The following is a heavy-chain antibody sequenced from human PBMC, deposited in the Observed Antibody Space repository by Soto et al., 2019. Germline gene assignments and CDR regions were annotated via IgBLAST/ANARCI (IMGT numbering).Heavy chain of an antibody. D-gene: IGHD6-13*01. CDR3: ARDGGIAAAARPLDY. CDR1: GFTFSSYW. J-gene: IGHJ4*02. Sequence: EVQLVESGGGLVQPGGSLRLSCAASGFTFSSYWMSWVRQAPGKGLEWVANIKQDGSEKYYVDSVKGRFTISRDNAKNSLYLQMNSLRAEDTALYYCARDGGIAAAARPLDYWGQGTLVTVSS. CDR2: IKQDGSEK. V-gene: IGHV3-7*01.